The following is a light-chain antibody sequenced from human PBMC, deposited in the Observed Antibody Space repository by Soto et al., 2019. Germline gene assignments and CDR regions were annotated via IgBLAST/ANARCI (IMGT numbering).Light chain of an antibody. CDR2: DSS. J-gene: IGKJ3*01. V-gene: IGKV3-11*01. CDR3: QHRSDWPPVFT. CDR1: QRVTYY. Sequence: VLTQSPASLSLSPGERATLSCTASQRVTYYLAWYQHKPGQAPRLLLDDSSKRAPGVPARFSGSGSETDLTLTISSLEPEDFGVYYCQHRSDWPPVFTFGPVTTVDVK.